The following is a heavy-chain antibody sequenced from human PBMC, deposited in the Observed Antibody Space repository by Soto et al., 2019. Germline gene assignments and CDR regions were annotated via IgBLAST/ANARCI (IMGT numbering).Heavy chain of an antibody. V-gene: IGHV3-23*01. Sequence: EVQLLESGGGLVQPGGSLRLSCAASGFTFSSYAMSWVRQAPGKGLEWVSAISGSGGSTYYADSVKGRFTISRDNTKTTLYQQMTSLRAEDTAVYYCAKDRNNCSYGDYGPRGGQGTLVTVSS. D-gene: IGHD4-17*01. CDR1: GFTFSSYA. J-gene: IGHJ4*02. CDR2: ISGSGGST. CDR3: AKDRNNCSYGDYGPR.